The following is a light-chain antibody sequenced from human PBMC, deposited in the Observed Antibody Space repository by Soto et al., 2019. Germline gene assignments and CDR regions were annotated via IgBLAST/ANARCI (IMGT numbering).Light chain of an antibody. CDR3: QQYGTSPRT. V-gene: IGKV3-20*01. J-gene: IGKJ5*01. CDR1: QSVSSNN. CDR2: GAS. Sequence: EIVMTQSPATLSVSPGERVTLSCRASQSVSSNNLAWYQQKLGRAPRILISGASRRATGIPDRFSGSGSGTDFTLTITSLEPEDFAVYYCQQYGTSPRTFGQGTRLEI.